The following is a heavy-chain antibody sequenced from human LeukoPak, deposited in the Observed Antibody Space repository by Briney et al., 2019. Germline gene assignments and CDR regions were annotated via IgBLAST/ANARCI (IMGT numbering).Heavy chain of an antibody. D-gene: IGHD2-21*01. Sequence: ASVKVSCKASGGTFSSYAISWVRQAPGQGLEWMGGNIPIFGTANYAQKFQGRVTITTDESTSTAYMELSSLRSEDTAVYYCASSYCGGDCYLVGYYYYYMDVWGKGTTVTVSS. CDR2: NIPIFGTA. CDR1: GGTFSSYA. J-gene: IGHJ6*03. CDR3: ASSYCGGDCYLVGYYYYYMDV. V-gene: IGHV1-69*05.